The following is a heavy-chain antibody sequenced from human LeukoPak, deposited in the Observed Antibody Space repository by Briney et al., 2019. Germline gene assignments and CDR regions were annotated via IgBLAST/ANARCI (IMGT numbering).Heavy chain of an antibody. V-gene: IGHV4-4*07. CDR3: VRDHRWDYYYHMDV. Sequence: PSETLSLTCTVSGGSMSSYHWSWIRQPAGKGLQWIGRIYSSGSTNHSPSLKSRVTMSVDTSKNQFSLKLSSVTAADTAVYYCVRDHRWDYYYHMDVWGKGTTVTVSS. CDR2: IYSSGST. CDR1: GGSMSSYH. J-gene: IGHJ6*03. D-gene: IGHD3-16*01.